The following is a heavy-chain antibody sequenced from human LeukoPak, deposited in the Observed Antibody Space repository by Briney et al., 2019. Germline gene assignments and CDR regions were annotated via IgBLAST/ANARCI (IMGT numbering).Heavy chain of an antibody. J-gene: IGHJ4*02. D-gene: IGHD3-22*01. CDR1: GGSISSSGYY. Sequence: SETLSLTCSVSGGSISSSGYYWGWVRQPPGQGLEWIGSIYHSGNTYYRSSLKSRVTMSVDTSKNQFSLKLSSVNAADTAVYYCARGFYYYDTSGRGFYLDYWGQGTLVTVSS. CDR2: IYHSGNT. CDR3: ARGFYYYDTSGRGFYLDY. V-gene: IGHV4-39*07.